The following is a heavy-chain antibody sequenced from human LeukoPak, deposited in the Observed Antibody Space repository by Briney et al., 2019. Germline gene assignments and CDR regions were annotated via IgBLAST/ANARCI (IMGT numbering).Heavy chain of an antibody. V-gene: IGHV4-59*11. D-gene: IGHD6-13*01. J-gene: IGHJ5*02. CDR2: IYYSGST. Sequence: PSETLSLTCTVSGGSISSHYWSWIRQPPGKGLEWIGYIYYSGSTNYNPSLKSRVTISVDTSKNQFSLKLSSVTASDTAVYYCAREYGGSSWFDPWGQGTLVTVSS. CDR1: GGSISSHY. CDR3: AREYGGSSWFDP.